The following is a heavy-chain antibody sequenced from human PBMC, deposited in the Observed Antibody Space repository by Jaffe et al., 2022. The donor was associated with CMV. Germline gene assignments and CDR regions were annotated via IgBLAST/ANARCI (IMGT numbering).Heavy chain of an antibody. J-gene: IGHJ4*02. CDR1: GFTFSSYA. D-gene: IGHD3-9*01. V-gene: IGHV3-64D*06. Sequence: EVQLVESGGGLVQPGGSLRLSCSASGFTFSSYAMHWVRQAPGKGLEYVSAISSNGGSTYYADSVKGRFTISRDNSKNTLYLQMSSLRAEDTAVYYCVTHPQRYFDWLSEREDYWGQGTLVTVSS. CDR3: VTHPQRYFDWLSEREDY. CDR2: ISSNGGST.